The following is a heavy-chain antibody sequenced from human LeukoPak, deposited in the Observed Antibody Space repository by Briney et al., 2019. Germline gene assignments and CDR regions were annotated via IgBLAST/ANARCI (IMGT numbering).Heavy chain of an antibody. CDR3: AKGTANWGSYYMDV. J-gene: IGHJ4*02. Sequence: PGRSLRLSCAASGFTFSSYGMHWVRQAPGKGLEWVAVISYDGSNKYYADSVKGRFTISRDNSKNTLYLQMNSLRAEDTAVYYCAKGTANWGSYYMDVWGQGTLVTVSS. CDR2: ISYDGSNK. V-gene: IGHV3-30*18. CDR1: GFTFSSYG. D-gene: IGHD7-27*01.